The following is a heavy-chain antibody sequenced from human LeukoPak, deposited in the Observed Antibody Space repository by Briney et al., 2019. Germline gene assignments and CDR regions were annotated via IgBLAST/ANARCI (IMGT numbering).Heavy chain of an antibody. V-gene: IGHV1-2*02. CDR3: ARGGSYPDATDIVVVPAAGWWYYYYYMDV. D-gene: IGHD2-2*01. CDR2: INPNSGGT. Sequence: ASVKVSCKASGYTFTGYYMHWVRQAPGQGLEWMGWINPNSGGTNYAQKFQGRVTMTRDTSISTAYMELSRLRSDDTAVYYCARGGSYPDATDIVVVPAAGWWYYYYYMDVWGKGTTVTVSS. CDR1: GYTFTGYY. J-gene: IGHJ6*03.